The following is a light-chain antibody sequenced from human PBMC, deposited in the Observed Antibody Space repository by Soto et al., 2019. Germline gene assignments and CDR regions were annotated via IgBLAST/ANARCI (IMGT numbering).Light chain of an antibody. V-gene: IGKV1-39*01. CDR1: QDIDIY. J-gene: IGKJ2*01. Sequence: TQMTQSPSSLSASVGDRFTITFRSSQDIDIYLSWYQQKPGKVPKLLIYDESTLQSGVPSRFSGSGSGTDFTLTINNLQPEDFATYYCQQSYRTPYTFGQGTKVDI. CDR2: DES. CDR3: QQSYRTPYT.